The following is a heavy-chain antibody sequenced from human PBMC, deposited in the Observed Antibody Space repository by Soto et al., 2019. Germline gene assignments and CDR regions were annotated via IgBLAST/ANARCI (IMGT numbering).Heavy chain of an antibody. D-gene: IGHD3-22*01. CDR2: IYYTGTT. CDR1: GGSISPYY. J-gene: IGHJ5*02. Sequence: SETLSLTCTVSGGSISPYYWSWIRQPPGKGLEWIGYIYYTGTTRYNPSLKSRVTTSVDTSKNQFSLKLSSVTAADTAVYYCARLGGYYQALGTWGQGTLVTVSS. V-gene: IGHV4-59*08. CDR3: ARLGGYYQALGT.